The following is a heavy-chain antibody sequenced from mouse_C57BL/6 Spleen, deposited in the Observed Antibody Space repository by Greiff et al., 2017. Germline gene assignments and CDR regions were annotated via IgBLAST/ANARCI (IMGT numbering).Heavy chain of an antibody. CDR1: GFTFSSYA. CDR2: ISSGGDYI. CDR3: TSDCYYVDLVYYAMDY. D-gene: IGHD2-3*01. V-gene: IGHV5-9-1*02. Sequence: EVMLVESGEGLVKPGGSLKLSCAASGFTFSSYAMSWVRQTPEKRLEWVAYISSGGDYIYYADTVKGRFTISRDNARNTLYLQMSSLKSQDTAIYYCTSDCYYVDLVYYAMDYWGQGTSVTVSS. J-gene: IGHJ4*01.